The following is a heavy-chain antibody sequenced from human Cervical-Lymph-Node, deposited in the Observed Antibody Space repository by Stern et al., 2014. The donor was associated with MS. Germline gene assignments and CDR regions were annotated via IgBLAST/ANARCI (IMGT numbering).Heavy chain of an antibody. J-gene: IGHJ6*02. CDR2: ISYDGSNK. D-gene: IGHD6-6*01. Sequence: VHLVESGGGVVQPGRSLRLSCAASGFTFSSYGMHWVRQAPGKGLEWVAVISYDGSNKNYADSVKGRFTISRDNSKNTLYLQMNSLRAEDTAVYYCAKSSSTSHYYYYGMDVWGQGTTVTVSS. V-gene: IGHV3-30*18. CDR3: AKSSSTSHYYYYGMDV. CDR1: GFTFSSYG.